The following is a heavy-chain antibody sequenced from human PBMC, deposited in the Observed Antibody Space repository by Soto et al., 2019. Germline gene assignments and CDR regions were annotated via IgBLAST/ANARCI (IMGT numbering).Heavy chain of an antibody. CDR3: AKYEVPNTAMATSRAFDY. CDR2: ISYDGSNK. CDR1: GFTFSSYG. J-gene: IGHJ4*02. V-gene: IGHV3-30*18. D-gene: IGHD5-18*01. Sequence: GGSLRRSCAASGFTFSSYGMHWVRQAPGKGLEWVAVISYDGSNKYYADSVKGRFTISRDNSKNTLYLQMNSLRAEDTAVYYCAKYEVPNTAMATSRAFDYWGQGTLVTVSS.